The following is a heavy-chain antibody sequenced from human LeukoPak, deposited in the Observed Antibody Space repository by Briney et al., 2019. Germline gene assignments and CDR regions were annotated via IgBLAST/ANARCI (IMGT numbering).Heavy chain of an antibody. Sequence: PSETLSLTCTVSGASVSATNYYWSWLRQHPGKGPEWIAYIYYDAGAYYNPSLESRVTISLDSSANQFSLGLSSVTAADTAVYYCARGRRELKYEPDYWGQGTVVTVSS. CDR2: IYYDAGA. D-gene: IGHD1-14*01. V-gene: IGHV4-31*03. J-gene: IGHJ4*02. CDR3: ARGRRELKYEPDY. CDR1: GASVSATNYY.